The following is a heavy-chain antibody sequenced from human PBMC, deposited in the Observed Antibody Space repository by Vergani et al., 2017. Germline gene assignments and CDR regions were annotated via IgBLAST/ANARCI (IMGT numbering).Heavy chain of an antibody. V-gene: IGHV5-51*01. D-gene: IGHD3-22*01. CDR3: ARVRPYELGYYDSSGYLIDAFDI. J-gene: IGHJ3*02. Sequence: EVQLVQSGAEVKKPGESLKISCKGSGYSFTSYWIGWVRQMPGKGLEWMGIIYPGDSDTRYSPSFQGQVTISADKSISTAYLQWSSLKASDTAMYYCARVRPYELGYYDSSGYLIDAFDIWGQGTMVTVSS. CDR1: GYSFTSYW. CDR2: IYPGDSDT.